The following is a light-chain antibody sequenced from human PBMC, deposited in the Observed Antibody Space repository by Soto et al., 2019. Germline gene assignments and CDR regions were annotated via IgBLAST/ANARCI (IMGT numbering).Light chain of an antibody. J-gene: IGKJ3*01. CDR3: QQFGSSPGFT. V-gene: IGKV3-20*01. CDR1: QSINSRY. CDR2: GES. Sequence: EIVLTQSPGTLSLSPGERATLSCRASQSINSRYLAWYQQKPGQAPRLLIYGESRRATGIPDRFSGSGSGTDFTLTISRLEPEDFAVYYCQQFGSSPGFTFGPGTKVDIK.